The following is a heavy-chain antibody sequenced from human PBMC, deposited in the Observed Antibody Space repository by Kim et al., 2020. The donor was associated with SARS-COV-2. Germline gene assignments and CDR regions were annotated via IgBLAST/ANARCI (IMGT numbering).Heavy chain of an antibody. J-gene: IGHJ6*03. Sequence: VKGRFTISRDNAKNTLYLQMSSLRAEDTAVYYCAAVPGDPHYYSSYFMDVWGKGSTVIVSS. CDR3: AAVPGDPHYYSSYFMDV. D-gene: IGHD2-21*02. V-gene: IGHV3-74*01.